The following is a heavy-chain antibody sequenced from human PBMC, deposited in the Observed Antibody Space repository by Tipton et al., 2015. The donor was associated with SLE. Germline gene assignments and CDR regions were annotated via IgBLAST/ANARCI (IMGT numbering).Heavy chain of an antibody. CDR2: IWYDGSNK. Sequence: SLRLSCAASGFTFSSYGMHWVRQAPGKGLEWVAVIWYDGSNKYHADSVKGRFTISRDNSKNTLYLQMNSLRAEDTAVYYCARVLTPYYGMDVWGQGTTATVSS. CDR1: GFTFSSYG. D-gene: IGHD3-9*01. V-gene: IGHV3-33*08. J-gene: IGHJ6*02. CDR3: ARVLTPYYGMDV.